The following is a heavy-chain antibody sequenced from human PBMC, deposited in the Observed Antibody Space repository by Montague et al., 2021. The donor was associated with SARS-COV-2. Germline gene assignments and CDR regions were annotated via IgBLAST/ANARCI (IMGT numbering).Heavy chain of an antibody. Sequence: SETLSLTCTVSGGSVGSSHYYWAWIRQPPGKGLEWIGTIDYSGXTXYXXXXRXRVTIDADASTNQFSLKLHSVTAADTTVYFCARGLYNWNYGHWFDTWGQGTLATGPS. V-gene: IGHV4-39*01. D-gene: IGHD1-7*01. J-gene: IGHJ5*02. CDR2: IDYSGXT. CDR3: ARGLYNWNYGHWFDT. CDR1: GGSVGSSHYY.